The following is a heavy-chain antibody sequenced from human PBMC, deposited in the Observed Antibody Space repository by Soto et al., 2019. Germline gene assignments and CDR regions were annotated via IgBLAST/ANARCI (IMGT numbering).Heavy chain of an antibody. D-gene: IGHD1-26*01. Sequence: SETLSLTCTVYGGSINSYYWSWIRQPPGKGLEWIGYIYYSGSTNYNPSLKSRVTISVDTSKNQFSLKLRSVTGADTAVYYCARRYGGTFDYWGQGTLVTVSS. CDR1: GGSINSYY. J-gene: IGHJ4*02. CDR2: IYYSGST. CDR3: ARRYGGTFDY. V-gene: IGHV4-59*01.